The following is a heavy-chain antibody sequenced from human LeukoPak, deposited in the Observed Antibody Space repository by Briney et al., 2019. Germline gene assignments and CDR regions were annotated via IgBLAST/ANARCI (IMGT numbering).Heavy chain of an antibody. CDR1: GVTFSSYA. J-gene: IGHJ3*02. CDR3: AKARGALLDAFDI. V-gene: IGHV1-2*02. CDR2: INPNSGGT. Sequence: ASVKVSCKASGVTFSSYAISWVRQAPGQGLEWMGWINPNSGGTNYAQKFQGRVTMTRDTSISTAYMELSRLRSDDTAVYYCAKARGALLDAFDIWGQGTMVTVSS.